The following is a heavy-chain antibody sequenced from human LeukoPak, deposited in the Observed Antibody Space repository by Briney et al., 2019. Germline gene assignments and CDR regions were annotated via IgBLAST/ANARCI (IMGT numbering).Heavy chain of an antibody. CDR3: ARLGEPHAAFFDY. CDR2: IYPGDSDT. D-gene: IGHD6-13*01. J-gene: IGHJ4*02. V-gene: IGHV5-51*01. Sequence: GESLKISCKGSGYSFTSYWIGWGRQMPGKGLEGMGIIYPGDSDTRYSPSFQGQVTISADKSISTAYLQWSSLKASDTAMYYCARLGEPHAAFFDYWGQGTLVTVSS. CDR1: GYSFTSYW.